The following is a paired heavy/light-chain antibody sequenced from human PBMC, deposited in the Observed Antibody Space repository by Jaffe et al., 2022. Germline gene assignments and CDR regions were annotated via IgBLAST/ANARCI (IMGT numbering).Heavy chain of an antibody. CDR1: GFSLSTSGVG. CDR3: AHLNRTYYDYIWGSYRYTFSGYYFDY. V-gene: IGHV2-5*01. D-gene: IGHD3-16*02. Sequence: QITLKESGPTLVKPTQTLTLTCTFSGFSLSTSGVGVGWIRQPPGKALEWLALIYWNDDKRYSPSLKSRLTITKDTSKNQVVLTMTNMDPVDTATYYCAHLNRTYYDYIWGSYRYTFSGYYFDYWGQGTLVTVSS. CDR2: IYWNDDK. J-gene: IGHJ4*02.
Light chain of an antibody. Sequence: QSVLTQPPSASGTPGQRVTISCSGSSSNIGSNYVYWYQQLPGTAPKLLIYRNNQRPSGVPDRFSGSKSGTSASLAISGLRSEDEADYYCAAWDDSLSGSWVFGGGTKLTVL. V-gene: IGLV1-47*01. CDR1: SSNIGSNY. CDR2: RNN. J-gene: IGLJ3*02. CDR3: AAWDDSLSGSWV.